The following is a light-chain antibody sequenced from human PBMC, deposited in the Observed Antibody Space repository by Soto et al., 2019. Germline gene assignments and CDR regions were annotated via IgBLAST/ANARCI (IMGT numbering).Light chain of an antibody. CDR3: SSYTNKDTLL. Sequence: QSALTQPASVSGSPGQSITISCTGTSSDVGGYDHVSWYQQHPGKAPKLIIYDVTVLPSGISPRFSGSKYDNTASLAVSGLQPEDEADYYCSSYTNKDTLLFGGGTKLTVL. J-gene: IGLJ3*02. V-gene: IGLV2-14*03. CDR1: SSDVGGYDH. CDR2: DVT.